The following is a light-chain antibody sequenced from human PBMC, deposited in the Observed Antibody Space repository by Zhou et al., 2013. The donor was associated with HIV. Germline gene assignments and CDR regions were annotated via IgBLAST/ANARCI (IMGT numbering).Light chain of an antibody. J-gene: IGKJ1*01. CDR2: SAS. Sequence: IQLTQSPAFMSASIGERVTITCRASQDIGDYLAWYQHKPGKAPKLLIYSASTLQTGVRSRFSGSGSGTDFTLTISSLQPEDFATYYCQQSYSTPWTFGQGTKVEIK. CDR3: QQSYSTPWT. CDR1: QDIGDY. V-gene: IGKV1-39*01.